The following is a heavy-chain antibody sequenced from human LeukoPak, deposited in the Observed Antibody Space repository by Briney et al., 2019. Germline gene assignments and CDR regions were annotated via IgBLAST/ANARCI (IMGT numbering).Heavy chain of an antibody. Sequence: PSETLSLTCTVSGGSISSSSYYWGWIRQPPGKGLEWIGSIYYSGSTYYNPSLKSRVTISVDTSKNQFSLKLSSVTAADTAVYYCARHAQWLRLGGEYNWFDPWGQGTLVTVSS. J-gene: IGHJ5*02. D-gene: IGHD5-12*01. V-gene: IGHV4-39*01. CDR2: IYYSGST. CDR3: ARHAQWLRLGGEYNWFDP. CDR1: GGSISSSSYY.